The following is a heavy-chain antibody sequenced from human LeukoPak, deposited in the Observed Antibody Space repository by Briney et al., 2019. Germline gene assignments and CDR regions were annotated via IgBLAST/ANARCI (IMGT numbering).Heavy chain of an antibody. J-gene: IGHJ4*02. V-gene: IGHV4-4*02. CDR1: GGSISSSNW. Sequence: PSETLSLTCAVSGGSISSSNWWSWVRQPPGKGLEWIGEIYHSGSTNYNPSLKSRVTISVDKSKNQFSLKLSSVTAADTAVYYCARDVSDIVVVPTAIGGYWGQGTLVTVSS. D-gene: IGHD2-2*02. CDR3: ARDVSDIVVVPTAIGGY. CDR2: IYHSGST.